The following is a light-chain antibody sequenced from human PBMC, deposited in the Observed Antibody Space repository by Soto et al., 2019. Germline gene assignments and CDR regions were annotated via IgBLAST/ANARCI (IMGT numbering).Light chain of an antibody. CDR3: QQYGASPFT. V-gene: IGKV3-20*01. CDR1: RDVYINA. CDR2: GAS. J-gene: IGKJ3*01. Sequence: VLTQSPATLSLSPGEPATLSCRASRDVYINALAWYQQKPGRTPTLLIYGASTRATGIPDRFSATGSGTEFSLTISSLEHEDFAVYYCQQYGASPFTFGPGTRVEI.